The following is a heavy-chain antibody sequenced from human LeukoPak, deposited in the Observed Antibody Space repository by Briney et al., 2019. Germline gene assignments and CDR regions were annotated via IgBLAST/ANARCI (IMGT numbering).Heavy chain of an antibody. Sequence: GGSLRLSCVASGLSFTIYAIHWVRQAPGKGLEWVAGISDGGTDTYYADSMKGRFTISRDNSKNTVHLQISSLRPEDTAVYYCAKWTGSTGDRGPECVYWGQGTLVTVSS. CDR3: AKWTGSTGDRGPECVY. CDR2: ISDGGTDT. V-gene: IGHV3-30*18. D-gene: IGHD7-27*01. CDR1: GLSFTIYA. J-gene: IGHJ4*02.